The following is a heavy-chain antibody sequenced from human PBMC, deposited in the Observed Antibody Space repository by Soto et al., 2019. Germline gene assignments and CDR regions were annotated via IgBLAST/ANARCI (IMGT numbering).Heavy chain of an antibody. CDR3: AKASRGYSSSWQTPVPGADY. Sequence: GGSLRLSCAASGFPFSIYAMSLVRQSPGKGLEWVSAISGSGGSTYYADSVKGRFTISRDNSKNTLYLQMNRLRAEETDVYYCAKASRGYSSSWQTPVPGADYWGQGTLVTVSS. CDR1: GFPFSIYA. V-gene: IGHV3-23*01. J-gene: IGHJ4*02. D-gene: IGHD6-13*01. CDR2: ISGSGGST.